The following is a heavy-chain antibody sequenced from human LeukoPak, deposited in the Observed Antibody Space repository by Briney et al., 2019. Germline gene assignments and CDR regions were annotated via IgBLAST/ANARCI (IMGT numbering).Heavy chain of an antibody. J-gene: IGHJ4*02. V-gene: IGHV3-7*01. CDR1: AFTFSSYG. CDR2: IKQDGSEK. CDR3: GRDGWEIRLATGY. D-gene: IGHD1-26*01. Sequence: PGGSLRLSCAASAFTFSSYGMSWVRQAPGKGLEWVANIKQDGSEKYYVDSVKGRFTISRDNAKNSLYLQMNSLRAEDTAVYYCGRDGWEIRLATGYWGQGTLVTVSS.